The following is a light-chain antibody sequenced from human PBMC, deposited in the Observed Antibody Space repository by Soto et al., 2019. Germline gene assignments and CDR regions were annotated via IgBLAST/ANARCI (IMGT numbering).Light chain of an antibody. Sequence: QSVLTQPPSASGTPGQRATISCCGSNSNIGSDIVNCYQLLPGAAPEVLINTTNQRPSGVPERFSGSKSGTSASLAISGLQSEDEDNSPCATGDGGLSGTLVFGNGTKVTV. V-gene: IGLV1-44*01. CDR1: NSNIGSDI. J-gene: IGLJ1*01. CDR2: TTN. CDR3: ATGDGGLSGTLV.